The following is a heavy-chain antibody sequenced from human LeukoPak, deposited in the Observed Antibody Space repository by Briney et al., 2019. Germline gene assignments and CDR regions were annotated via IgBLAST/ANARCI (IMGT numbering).Heavy chain of an antibody. CDR3: ARHNWNVYDAFDI. Sequence: SSETLSLTCTVSGGSISSSSYYWGWIRQPPGKGLEWIGSIYYSGSTNYNPSLKSRVTISVDTSKNQFSLKLSSVTAADTAVYYCARHNWNVYDAFDIWGQGTMVTVSS. CDR2: IYYSGST. CDR1: GGSISSSSYY. V-gene: IGHV4-39*01. J-gene: IGHJ3*02. D-gene: IGHD1-1*01.